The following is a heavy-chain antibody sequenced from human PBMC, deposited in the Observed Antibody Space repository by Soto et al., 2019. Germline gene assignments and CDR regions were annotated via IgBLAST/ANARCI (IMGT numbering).Heavy chain of an antibody. CDR1: GDSVSSNTAS. V-gene: IGHV6-1*01. D-gene: IGHD5-12*01. CDR2: TYFRSKWYN. CDR3: AKGDNLGPKSGYAFDP. Sequence: QVQLQQSGPGLVKPSQTLSLTCAISGDSVSSNTASWNWIRQSPSRGLEWLGRTYFRSKWYNDYAVSVISRIIINPDTSNNQFSLQLNSVTPEDTAVYFCAKGDNLGPKSGYAFDPWGQGIMVTVSS. J-gene: IGHJ5*02.